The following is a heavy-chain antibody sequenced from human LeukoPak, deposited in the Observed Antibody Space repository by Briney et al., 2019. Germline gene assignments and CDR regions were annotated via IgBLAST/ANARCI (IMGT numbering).Heavy chain of an antibody. D-gene: IGHD5-24*01. CDR1: GFTFGDYA. Sequence: GGSLRLSCTASGFTFGDYAMSWVRQAPGKGLEWVGFIRSKAYGGTTEYAASVKGRFTISRDDSKSIAYLQMDSLRGEDTAMYYCVKEVTTIGVPVFDYWGQGTLVTVSS. CDR3: VKEVTTIGVPVFDY. CDR2: IRSKAYGGTT. V-gene: IGHV3-49*04. J-gene: IGHJ4*02.